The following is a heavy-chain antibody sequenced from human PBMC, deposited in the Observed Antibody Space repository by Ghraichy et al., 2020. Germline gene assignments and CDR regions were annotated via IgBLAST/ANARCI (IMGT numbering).Heavy chain of an antibody. CDR2: IYPGDSDT. J-gene: IGHJ4*02. CDR1: GYSFTSYW. CDR3: ARTPNQLPDY. D-gene: IGHD1-1*01. Sequence: GEYLNISCKGSGYSFTSYWIGWVRQMPGKGLEWMGIIYPGDSDTRYTPSFQGQVTISADKSISTAYLQWSNLKASDTAMYYCARTPNQLPDYWGQGTLVTVSS. V-gene: IGHV5-51*01.